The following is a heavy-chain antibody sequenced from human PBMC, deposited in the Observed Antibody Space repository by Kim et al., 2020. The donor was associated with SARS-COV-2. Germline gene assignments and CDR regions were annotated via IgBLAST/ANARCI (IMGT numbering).Heavy chain of an antibody. V-gene: IGHV4-39*02. CDR3: ARGNYASGRPPTAPFDD. D-gene: IGHD3-10*01. Sequence: SETLSLTCIVSGASIRSSNYFWGWIRQSPGKGLEWIGSISSGGSTYYNPSLKSRVTISVDTSKNHFSLRRNPVTAADTAVYFCARGNYASGRPPTAPFDDWGQGPLVTVSS. CDR1: GASIRSSNYF. J-gene: IGHJ4*02. CDR2: ISSGGST.